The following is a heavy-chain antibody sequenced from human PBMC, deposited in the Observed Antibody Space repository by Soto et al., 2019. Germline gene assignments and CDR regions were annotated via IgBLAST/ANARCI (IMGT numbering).Heavy chain of an antibody. Sequence: SETLSLTCTVSGGSISSSYWSWIRQSPGRGLEWIGFMYYSGSTNYNPSLKSRVILSVDTSKNQFSLKLSSVTAADTAVYYCATQEVGGSYVYTFDPWGQGTLVTVSS. J-gene: IGHJ5*02. D-gene: IGHD1-26*01. CDR1: GGSISSSY. V-gene: IGHV4-59*08. CDR2: MYYSGST. CDR3: ATQEVGGSYVYTFDP.